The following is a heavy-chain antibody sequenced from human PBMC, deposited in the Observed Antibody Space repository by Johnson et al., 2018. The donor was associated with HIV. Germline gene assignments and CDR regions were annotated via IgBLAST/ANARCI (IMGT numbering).Heavy chain of an antibody. V-gene: IGHV3-30-3*01. J-gene: IGHJ3*02. CDR2: ISYDGSNK. D-gene: IGHD6-13*01. CDR3: AREGAAAGPTDAFDI. CDR1: GFTFSTNW. Sequence: VQLVESGGDLVQPGGSLRLSCVGSGFTFSTNWMHWVRQAPGKGLEWVAVISYDGSNKYYADSVKGRFTISRDNSKNTLYLQMNSLRAEDTAVYYCAREGAAAGPTDAFDIWGQGTMVTVSS.